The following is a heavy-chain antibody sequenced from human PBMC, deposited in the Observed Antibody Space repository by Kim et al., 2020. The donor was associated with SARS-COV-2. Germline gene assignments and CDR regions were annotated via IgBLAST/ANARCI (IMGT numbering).Heavy chain of an antibody. CDR1: GFTFSDYY. CDR3: ARWTVGSVGMDV. Sequence: GGSLRLSCAASGFTFSDYYMSWIRQAPGKGLEWVSYISSSSSYTNYADSVKGRFTISRDNAKNSLYLQMKSLRAEDMAVYYCARWTVGSVGMDVWGQGTTVTVSS. CDR2: ISSSSSYT. D-gene: IGHD3-10*01. V-gene: IGHV3-11*06. J-gene: IGHJ6*02.